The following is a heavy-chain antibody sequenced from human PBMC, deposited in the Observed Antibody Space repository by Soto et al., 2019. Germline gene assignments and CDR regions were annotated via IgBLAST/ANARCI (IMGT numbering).Heavy chain of an antibody. D-gene: IGHD3-9*01. Sequence: HPGGSLRLSCAASGFTFSSYAMSWVRQAPGKGLEWVSAISGSGGSTYYADSVKGRFTISRDNSKNTLYLQMNSLRAEDTAVYYCAKAFDWLLYYYHYYGMDVWGQGTTVTVS. CDR2: ISGSGGST. CDR1: GFTFSSYA. V-gene: IGHV3-23*01. J-gene: IGHJ6*02. CDR3: AKAFDWLLYYYHYYGMDV.